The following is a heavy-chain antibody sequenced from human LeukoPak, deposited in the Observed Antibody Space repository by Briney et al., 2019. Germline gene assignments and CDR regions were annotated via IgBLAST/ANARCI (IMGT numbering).Heavy chain of an antibody. CDR1: GFTFSSYE. Sequence: GGSLRLSCAASGFTFSSYEMNWVRQAPGKGLEWVSYISSSGSTIYYADSVEGRFTVSRDNAKNALYLQMNSLRVEDTAIYYCATKAREAPEWGQGTLVTVSS. V-gene: IGHV3-48*03. J-gene: IGHJ4*01. CDR3: ATKAREAPE. D-gene: IGHD1/OR15-1a*01. CDR2: ISSSGSTI.